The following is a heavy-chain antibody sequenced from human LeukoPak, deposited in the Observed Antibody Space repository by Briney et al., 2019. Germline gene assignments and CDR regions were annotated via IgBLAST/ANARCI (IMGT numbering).Heavy chain of an antibody. CDR3: ACELSNRENFDY. V-gene: IGHV1-2*02. Sequence: ASVKVSCKASGYTFTAYFMHWVRQAPGQGLEWMSWINPDSGGRNYAQRFQGRVTMTRDTSITTAYMELSSLRSDNTAVYYCACELSNRENFDYWGQGTLVTVSS. J-gene: IGHJ4*02. CDR2: INPDSGGR. CDR1: GYTFTAYF. D-gene: IGHD1-26*01.